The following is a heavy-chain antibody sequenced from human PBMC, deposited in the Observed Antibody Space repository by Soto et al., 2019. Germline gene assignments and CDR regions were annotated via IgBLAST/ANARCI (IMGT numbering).Heavy chain of an antibody. V-gene: IGHV3-11*06. CDR2: ISSSNSYT. J-gene: IGHJ4*02. Sequence: GSLRLSCAASGFTFSDYYMSWIRQAPGKGLEWVSYISSSNSYTNYADSVKGRFTISRDNAKNSLYLQMNSLRAEDTAVYYCARDREQLNYFDYWGQGTLVTVSS. CDR3: ARDREQLNYFDY. CDR1: GFTFSDYY. D-gene: IGHD6-6*01.